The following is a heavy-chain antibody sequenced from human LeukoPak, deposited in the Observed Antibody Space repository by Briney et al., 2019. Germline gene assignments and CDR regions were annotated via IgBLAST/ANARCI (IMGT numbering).Heavy chain of an antibody. Sequence: GGSLRLSCAASGFTFSSYSMNWVRQAPGKGLEWVSYISSSSSTIYYADSVKGRFTISRDNAKNSLYLQMNSLRAEDTAVYYCVPGSDSSAIKPRGAFDIWGQGTMVTVSS. V-gene: IGHV3-48*04. CDR3: VPGSDSSAIKPRGAFDI. CDR1: GFTFSSYS. J-gene: IGHJ3*02. D-gene: IGHD3-22*01. CDR2: ISSSSSTI.